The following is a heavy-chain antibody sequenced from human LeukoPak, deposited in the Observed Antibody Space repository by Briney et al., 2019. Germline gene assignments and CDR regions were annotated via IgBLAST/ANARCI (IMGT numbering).Heavy chain of an antibody. J-gene: IGHJ4*02. CDR2: IIPIFGTA. Sequence: SVKVSCKASGGTFSSYAISWVRQAPGQGLEWMGGIIPIFGTANYAQKFQGRVTITADESTSTAYMEPSSLRSEDTAVYYCARPRSPPVFSSIAAPPLDYWGQGTLVTVSS. V-gene: IGHV1-69*01. CDR3: ARPRSPPVFSSIAAPPLDY. CDR1: GGTFSSYA. D-gene: IGHD6-6*01.